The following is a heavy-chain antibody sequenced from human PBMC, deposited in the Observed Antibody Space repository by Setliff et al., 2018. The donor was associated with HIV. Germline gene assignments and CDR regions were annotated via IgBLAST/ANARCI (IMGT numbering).Heavy chain of an antibody. Sequence: GGSLRLSCAASGFTFSSYTMNWVRQAPGKGLEWVSSISSSSIYIHYADSVKGRFTISRDNAKNSLYLQMNSLRAEDTAVYYCATDFSISAWGQGTLVTVSS. V-gene: IGHV3-21*01. J-gene: IGHJ1*01. CDR2: ISSSSIYI. CDR1: GFTFSSYT. D-gene: IGHD2-2*01. CDR3: ATDFSISA.